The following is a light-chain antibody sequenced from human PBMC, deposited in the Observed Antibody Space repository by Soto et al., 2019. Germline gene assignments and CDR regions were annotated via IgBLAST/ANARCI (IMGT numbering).Light chain of an antibody. CDR3: QQYSTSLT. J-gene: IGKJ4*02. V-gene: IGKV3-15*01. CDR1: QSVGST. CDR2: GAS. Sequence: EILMTQSPATLSVSPGERVILSCRASQSVGSTLAWYQQKPGQAPRLLIRGASTRATGVPARFSGSGSGTEFTLTRSRLQSEEFAGDYSQQYSTSLTFGGGTTLEIK.